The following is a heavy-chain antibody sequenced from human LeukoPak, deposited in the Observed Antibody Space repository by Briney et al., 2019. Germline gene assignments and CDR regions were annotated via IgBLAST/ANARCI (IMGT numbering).Heavy chain of an antibody. J-gene: IGHJ5*02. CDR1: GYTFTCYY. CDR3: ERDYYPYCTNGLCYGKTWFVP. Sequence: ASVKVSCKASGYTFTCYYMHWVRQAPGQGREWMGGINPNSGGTNYAQKDQGRVTMTRDTTISTASMELSRLSYDDTAVYYCERDYYPYCTNGLCYGKTWFVPWGQGTLVTVSS. V-gene: IGHV1-2*02. CDR2: INPNSGGT. D-gene: IGHD2-8*01.